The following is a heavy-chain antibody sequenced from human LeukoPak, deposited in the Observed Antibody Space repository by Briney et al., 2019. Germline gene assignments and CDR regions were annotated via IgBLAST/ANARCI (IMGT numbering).Heavy chain of an antibody. V-gene: IGHV3-30*18. J-gene: IGHJ3*02. Sequence: GGSLRLYCAASGFTFSSYGMHWVRQAPGKGLEWVAVISYDGSNKYYADSVKGRFTISRDNSKNTLYLQMNSLRAEDTAVYYCAKDGGIAAAPNAFDIWGQGTMVTVSS. CDR1: GFTFSSYG. CDR3: AKDGGIAAAPNAFDI. D-gene: IGHD6-13*01. CDR2: ISYDGSNK.